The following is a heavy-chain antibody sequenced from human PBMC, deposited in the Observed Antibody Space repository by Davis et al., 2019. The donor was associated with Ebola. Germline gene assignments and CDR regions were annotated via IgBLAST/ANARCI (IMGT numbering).Heavy chain of an antibody. V-gene: IGHV3-73*01. D-gene: IGHD4-23*01. CDR2: IRSKANSYAT. CDR3: TVTVRNSTDR. CDR1: GFTFSSYS. Sequence: GGSLRLSCAASGFTFSSYSMNWVRQASGKGLEWVGRIRSKANSYATAYAASVKGRFTISRDDSKNTAYLQMNSLKTEDTAVYYCTVTVRNSTDRWGQGTLVTVSS. J-gene: IGHJ4*02.